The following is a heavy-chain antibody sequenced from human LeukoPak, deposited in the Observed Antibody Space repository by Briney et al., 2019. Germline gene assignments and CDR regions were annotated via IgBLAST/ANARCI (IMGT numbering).Heavy chain of an antibody. J-gene: IGHJ4*02. Sequence: PSETLSLTCAVYNGFDNLYFMLARQPPGKGLEWIGEMTYRGSANYNPSLRSRVTISINVSQRQFSLILKSVTAADTATYYCAVYGGNWDFDSWGQGTPVTVSS. CDR2: MTYRGSA. CDR1: NGFDNLYF. V-gene: IGHV4-34*01. D-gene: IGHD4/OR15-4a*01. CDR3: AVYGGNWDFDS.